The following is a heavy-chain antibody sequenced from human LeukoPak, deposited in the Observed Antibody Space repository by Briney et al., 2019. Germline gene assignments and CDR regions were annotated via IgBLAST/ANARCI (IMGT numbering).Heavy chain of an antibody. CDR1: GYTLTELS. D-gene: IGHD4-11*01. J-gene: IGHJ6*03. Sequence: GASVKVSCKVSGYTLTELSMHWVRQAPGKGLEWMGGFDPEDGETIYAQKFQGRVTMTEDTSTDTAYMELSSLRSEDTAVYYCATGPDYSNYYYMDVWGKGTTVTVSS. V-gene: IGHV1-24*01. CDR3: ATGPDYSNYYYMDV. CDR2: FDPEDGET.